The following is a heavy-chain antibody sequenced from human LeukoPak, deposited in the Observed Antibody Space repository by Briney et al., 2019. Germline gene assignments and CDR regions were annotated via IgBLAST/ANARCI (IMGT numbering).Heavy chain of an antibody. D-gene: IGHD3-22*01. V-gene: IGHV3-9*01. Sequence: GGSLRLSCAASGFTFDDYAMHWVRQAPGKGLEWVSGISWNSGSIGYADSVKGRFTISRDNAKNSLYLQMNSLRAEDTAVYYCAGWYYDSSGYTEYFQHWGQGTLVTVSS. J-gene: IGHJ1*01. CDR2: ISWNSGSI. CDR3: AGWYYDSSGYTEYFQH. CDR1: GFTFDDYA.